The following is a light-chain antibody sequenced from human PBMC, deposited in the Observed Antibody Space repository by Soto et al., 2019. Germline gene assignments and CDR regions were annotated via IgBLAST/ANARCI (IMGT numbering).Light chain of an antibody. CDR2: ASS. CDR3: LQDYSYQWT. CDR1: QGIRYD. J-gene: IGKJ1*01. Sequence: AIQMTQSPSSLSASVGDRVTITCRASQGIRYDLGWYQQKPGKAPKLLIYASSSLQSGVPSRFSGSGSGTDFTLTISSLQPEDFATYYCLQDYSYQWTFGQGTKVEIK. V-gene: IGKV1-6*01.